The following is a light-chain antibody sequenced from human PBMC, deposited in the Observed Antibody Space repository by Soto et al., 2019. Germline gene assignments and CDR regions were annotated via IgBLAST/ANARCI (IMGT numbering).Light chain of an antibody. J-gene: IGKJ1*01. CDR3: QQYGSSKT. CDR1: QTVRNN. Sequence: EIVLTQSPATLSLSPGERATLSCRASQTVRNNLAWYQQRPGQAPRLLIYDASSRATGIPARFSGSGSGTDFTLTISRLEPEDFAVYYCQQYGSSKTFGQGTKMEIK. CDR2: DAS. V-gene: IGKV3-20*01.